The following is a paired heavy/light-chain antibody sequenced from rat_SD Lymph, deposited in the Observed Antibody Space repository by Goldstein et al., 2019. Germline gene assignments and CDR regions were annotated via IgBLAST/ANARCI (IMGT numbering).Heavy chain of an antibody. D-gene: IGHD1-5*01. V-gene: IGHV5-29*01. CDR1: GFTFSNYG. CDR3: TRDRTVPFDY. J-gene: IGHJ2*01. Sequence: EVQLVESGGGLVQPGRSMKLSCAASGFTFSNYGMAWVRQAPTKGLEWVATISYDGSSTYYRDSVKGRFTISRDNAKSTLYLQMNSLRSEDTATYYCTRDRTVPFDYWGQGVMVTVSS. CDR2: ISYDGSST.
Light chain of an antibody. CDR2: YAT. J-gene: IGKJ1*01. CDR1: QSISNN. V-gene: IGKV22S4*01. CDR3: LQHYSAPQT. Sequence: DIQVTQSPSSLLASLGERVTITCQTSQSISNNLNWYQQKPGQAPMLLIYYATSLQTGMPSRFSGQYSGRSFTLTITSLEPEDIANYFCLQHYSAPQTFGGGTKLELK.